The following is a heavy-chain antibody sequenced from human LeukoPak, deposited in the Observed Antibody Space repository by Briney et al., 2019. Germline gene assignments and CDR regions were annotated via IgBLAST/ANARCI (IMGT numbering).Heavy chain of an antibody. J-gene: IGHJ3*02. V-gene: IGHV3-48*03. CDR1: GFTFSSYW. D-gene: IGHD3-10*01. Sequence: GGSLRLSCAASGFTFSSYWMHWVRQAPGKGLEWVSYISTSGSTIFYADSVKGRFTISRDNAKNSLYLQMNSLSVEDTAIYYCASNLASSFHMWGQGKMVIVSS. CDR2: ISTSGSTI. CDR3: ASNLASSFHM.